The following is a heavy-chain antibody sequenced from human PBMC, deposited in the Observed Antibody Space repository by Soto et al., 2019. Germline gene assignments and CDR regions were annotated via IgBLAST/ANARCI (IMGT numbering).Heavy chain of an antibody. CDR1: GFTFSSYA. CDR3: AKAGYSYGYGTTIPTGGFDI. V-gene: IGHV3-23*01. J-gene: IGHJ3*02. CDR2: ISGSGGST. D-gene: IGHD5-18*01. Sequence: EVQLLASGGGLVQPGGSLRLSCAASGFTFSSYAMSWVRQAPGKGLEWVSAISGSGGSTYYADSVKGRFTISRDNSKNTLYLQMNSLRAEDTAVYYGAKAGYSYGYGTTIPTGGFDIWGQGTMVTVSS.